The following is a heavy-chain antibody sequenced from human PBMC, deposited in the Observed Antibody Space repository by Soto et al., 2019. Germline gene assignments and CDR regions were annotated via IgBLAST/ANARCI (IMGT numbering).Heavy chain of an antibody. J-gene: IGHJ5*02. D-gene: IGHD1-26*01. CDR1: GYSFTRYW. CDR2: IYPGDSDT. V-gene: IGHV5-51*01. CDR3: ARYYTPDWEYNWFDP. Sequence: GESLTISCRCSGYSFTRYWIGWVRQMPGKGLEWMGIIYPGDSDTRYSPSFQGQVTISADKSISTAYLQWSSLKASDTAMYYCARYYTPDWEYNWFDPWGQGTLVTVSS.